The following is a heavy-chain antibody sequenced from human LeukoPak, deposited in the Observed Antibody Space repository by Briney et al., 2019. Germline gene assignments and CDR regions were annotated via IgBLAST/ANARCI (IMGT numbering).Heavy chain of an antibody. J-gene: IGHJ4*02. V-gene: IGHV3-15*01. CDR2: IKSKTDGGTT. CDR3: TTDYGSGSYYTTGGPFDY. Sequence: GSLRLSCAASGFTFSNAWMSWVRQAPGKGLEWVGRIKSKTDGGTTDYAAPVKGRFTISRDDSKNTLYLQMNSLKTEDTAVYYCTTDYGSGSYYTTGGPFDYWGQGTLVTVSS. D-gene: IGHD3-10*01. CDR1: GFTFSNAW.